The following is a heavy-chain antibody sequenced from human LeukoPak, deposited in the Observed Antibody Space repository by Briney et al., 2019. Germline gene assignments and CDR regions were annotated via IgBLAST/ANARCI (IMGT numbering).Heavy chain of an antibody. J-gene: IGHJ4*02. Sequence: SETLSLTCTVSGDSISSGSYYWAWVRQPPGKGLEWIGSISYSGSIYYNPSLKTRVTMSVDKSKNQFSLRLSSVTAADTALYYCRGYDSSGNWLFDYWGQGTLVTVSS. D-gene: IGHD3-22*01. V-gene: IGHV4-39*01. CDR2: ISYSGSI. CDR3: RGYDSSGNWLFDY. CDR1: GDSISSGSYY.